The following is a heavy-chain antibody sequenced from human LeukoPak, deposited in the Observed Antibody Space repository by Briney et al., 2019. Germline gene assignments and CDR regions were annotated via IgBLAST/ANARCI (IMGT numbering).Heavy chain of an antibody. CDR2: IYTSGST. CDR1: GGSISSYY. J-gene: IGHJ6*03. Sequence: SETLSLTCTVSGGSISSYYWSWIRQPPGKGLEWIGYIYTSGSTNYNPSLKSRVTISVDTSKNQFSLKLSSVTAADTAVYYCARQGYDFRSGYSKYYYYYMDVWGKGTTVTVSS. D-gene: IGHD3-3*01. V-gene: IGHV4-4*09. CDR3: ARQGYDFRSGYSKYYYYYMDV.